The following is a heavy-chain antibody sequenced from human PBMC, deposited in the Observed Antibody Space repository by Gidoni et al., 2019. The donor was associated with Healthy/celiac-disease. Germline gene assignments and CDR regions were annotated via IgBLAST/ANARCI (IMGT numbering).Heavy chain of an antibody. J-gene: IGHJ5*02. CDR3: AVTYYYGSGSYFWFDP. D-gene: IGHD3-10*01. Sequence: VQLVQSGAEVKKPGSSVKVYCKAAGGCFSSYAISWVRQAPGQGVEWRGGIIPIFGPANYAQKFQCRGTITADKSTSTAYMQVSSLRSEDTAVYYCAVTYYYGSGSYFWFDPWGQGTLVTVSS. V-gene: IGHV1-69*06. CDR2: IIPIFGPA. CDR1: GGCFSSYA.